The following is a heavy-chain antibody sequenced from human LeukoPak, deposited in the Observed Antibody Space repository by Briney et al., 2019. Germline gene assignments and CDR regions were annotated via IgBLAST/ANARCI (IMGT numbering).Heavy chain of an antibody. J-gene: IGHJ4*02. CDR1: GFTFSSYA. Sequence: PGRSLSLSCAASGFTFSSYAMYWVSQAPRNGLEDVSAISSNVGSTYYADSVKGRFTISRDNSKNTLYFHMGSLRPEDMAVYYCARWGSSGWYYYRGQGTLVTV. CDR2: ISSNVGST. CDR3: ARWGSSGWYYY. D-gene: IGHD6-19*01. V-gene: IGHV3-64*02.